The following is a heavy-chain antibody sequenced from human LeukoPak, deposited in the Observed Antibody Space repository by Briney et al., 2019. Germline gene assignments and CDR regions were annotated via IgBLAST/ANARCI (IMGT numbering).Heavy chain of an antibody. V-gene: IGHV3-30*04. J-gene: IGHJ5*02. D-gene: IGHD3-3*01. CDR3: ARSPTIFGSFDP. Sequence: GRSLRLSCAASGFAFSTFVMHWVRRAPGKGLEWVALISYDGSNKYYADSVKGRFTISRDNSKNTLYLQMNSLRAEDTAVFYCARSPTIFGSFDPWGQGTLVTVSS. CDR1: GFAFSTFV. CDR2: ISYDGSNK.